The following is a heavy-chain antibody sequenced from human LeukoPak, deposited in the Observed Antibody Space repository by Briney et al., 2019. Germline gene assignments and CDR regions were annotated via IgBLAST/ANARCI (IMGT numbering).Heavy chain of an antibody. CDR1: GGSFSGYY. J-gene: IGHJ4*02. D-gene: IGHD3-10*01. V-gene: IGHV4-30-4*08. CDR2: IYYSGST. CDR3: ARVADYYGSGSYYNLPIYFDY. Sequence: KPSETLSLTCAVYGGSFSGYYWSWIRQPPGKGLEWIGYIYYSGSTYYNPSLKSRVTISVDTSKNQFSLKLSSVTAADTAVYYCARVADYYGSGSYYNLPIYFDYWGQGTLVTVSS.